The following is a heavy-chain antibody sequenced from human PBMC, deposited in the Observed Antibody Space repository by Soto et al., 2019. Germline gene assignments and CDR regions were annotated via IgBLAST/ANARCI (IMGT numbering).Heavy chain of an antibody. V-gene: IGHV4-34*01. J-gene: IGHJ6*02. Sequence: SETLSLTCAVYGGSFSGYYWSWIRQPPGKGLEWIGEINHSGSTNYNPSLKSRVTISVDTSKNQFSLKLSSVTAADTAVYYCARVEYYDFWSGYSQHKTIYYGMDVWGQGTTVTVSS. D-gene: IGHD3-3*01. CDR3: ARVEYYDFWSGYSQHKTIYYGMDV. CDR2: INHSGST. CDR1: GGSFSGYY.